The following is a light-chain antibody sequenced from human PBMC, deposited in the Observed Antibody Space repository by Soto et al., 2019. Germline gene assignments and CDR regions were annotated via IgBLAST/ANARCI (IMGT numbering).Light chain of an antibody. CDR3: CSYEGSSTSYV. J-gene: IGLJ1*01. CDR1: SSDVGSYNL. V-gene: IGLV2-23*02. CDR2: EVS. Sequence: QSVLTQPASVSGSPGQSITISCTGTSSDVGSYNLVSWYQQHPGKAPKLMIYEVSKRPSGVSNRFSGSKSGNTASLTISGLQAEDEADYYCCSYEGSSTSYVFGTGTKHTVL.